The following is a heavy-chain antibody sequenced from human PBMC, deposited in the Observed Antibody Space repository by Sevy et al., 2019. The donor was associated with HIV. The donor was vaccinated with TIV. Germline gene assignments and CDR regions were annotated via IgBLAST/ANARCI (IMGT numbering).Heavy chain of an antibody. CDR1: GFTFSACA. CDR2: ISGSGGST. Sequence: GGSLRLSCAASGFTFSACAMNWVRQAPGKGLEWVSGISGSGGSTYYADSVQGRFTISRDNSKNILYLQMNNLRAEDTAVYYCVKDRGTLVRGNIVDPWGQGTLVTVSP. D-gene: IGHD3-10*01. CDR3: VKDRGTLVRGNIVDP. V-gene: IGHV3-23*01. J-gene: IGHJ5*02.